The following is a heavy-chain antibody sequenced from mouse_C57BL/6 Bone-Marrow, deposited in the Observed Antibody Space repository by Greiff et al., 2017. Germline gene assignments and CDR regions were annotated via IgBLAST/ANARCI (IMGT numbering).Heavy chain of an antibody. Sequence: QVQLQQSGPELVKPGASVQLSCKASGYTFTSYDINWVKQRPGQGLEWIGWIYPRVGSTKYNEKFKGKATLTVDTSSITAYMELHSLTSEDSAVYFCAIITTVVAKGYWGQGTTLTVSS. J-gene: IGHJ2*01. CDR3: AIITTVVAKGY. CDR2: IYPRVGST. D-gene: IGHD1-1*01. CDR1: GYTFTSYD. V-gene: IGHV1-85*01.